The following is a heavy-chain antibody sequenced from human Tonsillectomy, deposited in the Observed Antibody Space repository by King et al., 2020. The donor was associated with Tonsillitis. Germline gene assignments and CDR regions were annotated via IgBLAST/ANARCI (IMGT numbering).Heavy chain of an antibody. Sequence: VQLVESGAEVKKPGSSVKVSCKASGDSFRNYAINLVRQAPGQGLEWMGGIIPLFGTANYAQKFQGRVTITADEFSSTAYMDLRSLTSEDTAVYYCARAGLPAAIAGPFDFWGQGTMVSVSS. CDR3: ARAGLPAAIAGPFDF. D-gene: IGHD2-2*01. V-gene: IGHV1-69*01. CDR2: IIPLFGTA. CDR1: GDSFRNYA. J-gene: IGHJ3*01.